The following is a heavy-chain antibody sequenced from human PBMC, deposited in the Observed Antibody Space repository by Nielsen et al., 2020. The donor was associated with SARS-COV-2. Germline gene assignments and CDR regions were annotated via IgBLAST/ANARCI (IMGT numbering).Heavy chain of an antibody. Sequence: WIRQPPGKGLEWVAVISYDGSNKYYADSVKGRFTISRDNSKNTLYLQMNSLRSEDTAVYYCARGGGYDSGYFYGMDVWGQGTTVTVSS. D-gene: IGHD5-12*01. CDR3: ARGGGYDSGYFYGMDV. J-gene: IGHJ6*02. CDR2: ISYDGSNK. V-gene: IGHV3-30*03.